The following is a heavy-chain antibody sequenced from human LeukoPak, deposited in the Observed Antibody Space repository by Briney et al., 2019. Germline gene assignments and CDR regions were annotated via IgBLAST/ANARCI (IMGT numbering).Heavy chain of an antibody. CDR1: GFTFSSHW. Sequence: PGGCLRLSCSVSGFTFSSHWFASGRQAPGKGLGWVSRTTSDGSSITYADSSKGRFTINRDNANTTLYVQKNSLRVEDTAVYYCAREGRVSGYDFDCWGQGTLVTVSS. CDR3: AREGRVSGYDFDC. D-gene: IGHD5-12*01. J-gene: IGHJ4*01. V-gene: IGHV3-74*03. CDR2: TTSDGSSI.